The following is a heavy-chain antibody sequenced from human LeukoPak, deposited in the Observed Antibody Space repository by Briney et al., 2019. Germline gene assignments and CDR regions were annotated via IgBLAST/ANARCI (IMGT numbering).Heavy chain of an antibody. J-gene: IGHJ4*02. V-gene: IGHV3-23*01. D-gene: IGHD3-3*01. CDR3: AKDPGYDFWSGYYLSDY. CDR1: GFTFSSYA. Sequence: GGSLRLSCAASGFTFSSYAMSWVRQAPGKGLEWVSAISGSGGSTYYADSVKGRFTISRDNSKNTLYLQMNSLRAEDTAVYYCAKDPGYDFWSGYYLSDYWGQGTLVTVSS. CDR2: ISGSGGST.